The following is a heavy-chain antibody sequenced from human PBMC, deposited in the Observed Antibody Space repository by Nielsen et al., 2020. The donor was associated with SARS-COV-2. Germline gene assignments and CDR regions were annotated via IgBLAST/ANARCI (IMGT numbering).Heavy chain of an antibody. CDR3: AKSDGGYSYGYPDY. J-gene: IGHJ4*02. D-gene: IGHD5-18*01. Sequence: GESLKISCAASGFSSSNYAMNWVRHAPGKGLEWVSAISGRGGNTFYADSVKGRFTISRDNSKSTLYLQMNSLSAEDTAIYYCAKSDGGYSYGYPDYWGQGTLVTVSS. CDR1: GFSSSNYA. V-gene: IGHV3-23*01. CDR2: ISGRGGNT.